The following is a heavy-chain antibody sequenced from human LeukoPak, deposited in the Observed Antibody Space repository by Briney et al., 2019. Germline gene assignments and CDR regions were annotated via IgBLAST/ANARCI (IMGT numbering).Heavy chain of an antibody. Sequence: GGSLRLSCAASGFTFSSYDMHWVGQATGKVLKWVSAIGTAGDTYYPGSVKGRFTISRENAKNSLYLQMNSLRAGDTAVYYCARDRLGSMDVWGQGTTVTVSS. CDR2: IGTAGDT. D-gene: IGHD3-16*01. CDR3: ARDRLGSMDV. V-gene: IGHV3-13*01. J-gene: IGHJ6*02. CDR1: GFTFSSYD.